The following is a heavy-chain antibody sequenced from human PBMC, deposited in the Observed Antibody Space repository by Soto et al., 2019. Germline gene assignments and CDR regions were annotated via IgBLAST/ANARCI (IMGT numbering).Heavy chain of an antibody. V-gene: IGHV3-30-3*01. D-gene: IGHD1-26*01. CDR3: ARDFGSLGATIDY. Sequence: HLGGSLRLSCAASGFTFSSYAMHWVRQAPGKGLEWVAVISYDGSNNYYADSVKGRFTISRDNSKNTLYLQMNSLRAEDTAVYYCARDFGSLGATIDYWGQGALVTVSS. CDR1: GFTFSSYA. J-gene: IGHJ4*02. CDR2: ISYDGSNN.